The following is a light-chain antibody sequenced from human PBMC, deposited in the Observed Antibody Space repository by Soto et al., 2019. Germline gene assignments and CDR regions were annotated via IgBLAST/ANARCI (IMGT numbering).Light chain of an antibody. V-gene: IGKV3-11*01. CDR1: QSVSSY. Sequence: EIVLTQSPATLSLSPGERATLSCRASQSVSSYLAWYQQKPGQAPRLLIYDASNRATGIPARFSGSGSGTEFTITISSLEPADFAVYYCQQRSNWPPGYTFGQGTKLEIK. J-gene: IGKJ2*01. CDR3: QQRSNWPPGYT. CDR2: DAS.